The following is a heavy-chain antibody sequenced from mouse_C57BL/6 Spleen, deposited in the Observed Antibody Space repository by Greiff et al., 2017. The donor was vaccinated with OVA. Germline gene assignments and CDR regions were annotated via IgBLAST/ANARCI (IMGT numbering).Heavy chain of an antibody. D-gene: IGHD1-3*01. V-gene: IGHV3-6*01. CDR2: IRYDGSN. J-gene: IGHJ2*01. CDR1: GYSITSGYY. Sequence: EVQLQESGPGLVKPSQSLSLTCSVTGYSITSGYYWNWIRQFPGNKLEWMGYIRYDGSNNYNPSLQNRISITRDTSKNQFFLKLNSVTTEDTATYYCASNYYFDYWGQGTTLTVSS. CDR3: ASNYYFDY.